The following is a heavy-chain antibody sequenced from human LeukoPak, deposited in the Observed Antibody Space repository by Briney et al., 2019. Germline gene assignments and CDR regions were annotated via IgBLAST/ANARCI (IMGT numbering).Heavy chain of an antibody. Sequence: ASVKVSCNASGYTFTSYAMHWVRQAPGQRLEWMGWINAGNGNTKYSQKFQGRVTITRDTSASTAYMELSSLRSEDTAVYYCARVITMVRGGLGYWGQGTLVTVSS. J-gene: IGHJ4*02. CDR1: GYTFTSYA. CDR3: ARVITMVRGGLGY. V-gene: IGHV1-3*01. D-gene: IGHD3-10*01. CDR2: INAGNGNT.